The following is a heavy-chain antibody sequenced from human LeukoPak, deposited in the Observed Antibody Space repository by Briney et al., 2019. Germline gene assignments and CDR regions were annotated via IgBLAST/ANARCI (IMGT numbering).Heavy chain of an antibody. V-gene: IGHV4-38-2*02. Sequence: SETLSLTCAVSGYSISSAYYWGWIRQPPGKGLEWIGSILHSGITYYNPSLKSRVTISVDTSKTHFSLKLTSVTAADTAVYYCARDRGVRGEMDFWGQGTLVTVSS. J-gene: IGHJ4*02. CDR2: ILHSGIT. D-gene: IGHD3-10*01. CDR1: GYSISSAYY. CDR3: ARDRGVRGEMDF.